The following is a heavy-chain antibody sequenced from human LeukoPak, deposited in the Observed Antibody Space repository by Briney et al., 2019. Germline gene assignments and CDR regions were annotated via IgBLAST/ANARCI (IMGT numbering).Heavy chain of an antibody. D-gene: IGHD1-26*01. V-gene: IGHV1-46*01. CDR3: ARGEWELFLDY. CDR1: GYTFTRYY. CDR2: INPSGGTT. Sequence: ASVKVSCKASGYTFTRYYMHWVRQAPGQGLERMGIINPSGGTTSYAQKFQGRVTMTRDTSTSTVYMELSSLRSEDTAVYYCARGEWELFLDYWGQGTLVTVSS. J-gene: IGHJ4*02.